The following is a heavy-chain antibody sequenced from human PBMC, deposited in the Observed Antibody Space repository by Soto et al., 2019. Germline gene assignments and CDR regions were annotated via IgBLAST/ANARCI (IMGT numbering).Heavy chain of an antibody. CDR1: GGTFSSYN. V-gene: IGHV1-69*08. J-gene: IGHJ5*02. CDR3: ARDCSSTSCYAYP. Sequence: QVQLVQSGAEVKKPGSSVKVSCKASGGTFSSYNISWVRQAPGQGLEWMGRIIPILGMANYAQKFQGRVTITADKSTSTAYMELSSLRSEDTAVYYCARDCSSTSCYAYPWGQGTLVTVSS. D-gene: IGHD2-2*01. CDR2: IIPILGMA.